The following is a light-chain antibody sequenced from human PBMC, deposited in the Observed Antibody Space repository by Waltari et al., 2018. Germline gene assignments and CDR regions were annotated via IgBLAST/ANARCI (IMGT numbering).Light chain of an antibody. CDR1: QSISSW. V-gene: IGKV1-5*01. Sequence: DIQMTQSPSTLSASVGDRVTITCRASQSISSWLAWYQQKPGKAPKLLIYDASSLESGVPSRLSGSGSGTDFTLTISSLHPEDFATYYCQQSYSTPLSFGGGTKVEIK. J-gene: IGKJ4*01. CDR2: DAS. CDR3: QQSYSTPLS.